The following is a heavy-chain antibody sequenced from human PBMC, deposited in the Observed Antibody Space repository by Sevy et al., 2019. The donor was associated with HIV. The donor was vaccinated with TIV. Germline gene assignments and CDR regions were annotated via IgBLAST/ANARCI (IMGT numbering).Heavy chain of an antibody. CDR2: IYYSGST. D-gene: IGHD3-16*01. J-gene: IGHJ3*02. V-gene: IGHV4-61*03. CDR3: ARDDPVMNAFDI. CDR1: GGSVSSGSYY. Sequence: SETLSLTCTVSGGSVSSGSYYWSWIRQPPGKGLEWIGYIYYSGSTNYNPSLKSRVTISLDTSTDHFSLKMTSVTTADTAVYYCARDDPVMNAFDIWGQGTMVTVSS.